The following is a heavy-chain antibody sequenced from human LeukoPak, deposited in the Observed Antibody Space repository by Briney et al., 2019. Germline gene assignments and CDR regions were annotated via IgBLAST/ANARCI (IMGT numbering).Heavy chain of an antibody. CDR3: ARDCKFDYESSVDVINM. CDR2: ISSSGSTI. CDR1: GFTFSSYE. J-gene: IGHJ3*02. D-gene: IGHD3-22*01. V-gene: IGHV3-48*03. Sequence: GGSLRLSCAASGFTFSSYEMNWVRQAPGKGLEWVSYISSSGSTIYYADSVKGRFTISRDNAKNSLYLQMNSLRAEDTAVYYCARDCKFDYESSVDVINMGGEATMVTVSS.